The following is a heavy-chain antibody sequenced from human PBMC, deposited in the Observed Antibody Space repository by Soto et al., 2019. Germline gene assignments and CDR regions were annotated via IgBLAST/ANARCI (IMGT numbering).Heavy chain of an antibody. D-gene: IGHD3-22*01. CDR2: IYYSGST. V-gene: IGHV4-31*03. CDR1: GGSISSGGYY. Sequence: SETLSLTCTVSGGSISSGGYYWSWIRQHPGKGLEWIGYIYYSGSTYYNPSLKSRVTISVDTSKNQFSLKLSSVTAADTAVYYCARVSTMIVQAFDIWGQGTMVTVSS. J-gene: IGHJ3*02. CDR3: ARVSTMIVQAFDI.